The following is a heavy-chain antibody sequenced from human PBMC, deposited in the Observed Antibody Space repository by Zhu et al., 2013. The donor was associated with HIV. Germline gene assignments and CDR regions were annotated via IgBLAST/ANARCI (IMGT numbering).Heavy chain of an antibody. CDR2: INRVGTT. D-gene: IGHD3-10*01. CDR1: GGSLSGYY. J-gene: IGHJ4*02. Sequence: QVQLQQWGAGLLRPSETLSLTCAVFGGSLSGYYWTWIRQTPGKGLEWIGEINRVGTTNYNPSLKSRVTISVDTSKNRISLNLSSVTAADTAVYYCAPFGPHHSQSAWGQGTLVTVSS. CDR3: APFGPHHSQSA. V-gene: IGHV4-34*02.